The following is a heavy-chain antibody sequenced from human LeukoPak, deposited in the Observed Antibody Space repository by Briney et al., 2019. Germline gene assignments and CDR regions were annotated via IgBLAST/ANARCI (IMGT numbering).Heavy chain of an antibody. CDR3: ARHGRSSDWYAAFDL. J-gene: IGHJ3*01. V-gene: IGHV4-59*08. D-gene: IGHD6-19*01. CDR1: GGSISSSY. Sequence: PSETLSLTCTVSGGSISSSYWSWIRQPPGKGPEWIAFGYHDGTTKYNPSLKSRVTVSIDTSKKQFSLTLSSVTAADTAMYYCARHGRSSDWYAAFDLWGQGTMVTVSS. CDR2: GYHDGTT.